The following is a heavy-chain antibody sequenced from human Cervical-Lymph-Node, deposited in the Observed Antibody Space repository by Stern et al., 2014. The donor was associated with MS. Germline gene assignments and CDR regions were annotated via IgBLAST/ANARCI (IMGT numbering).Heavy chain of an antibody. V-gene: IGHV4-31*03. J-gene: IGHJ5*02. CDR3: ASRWSGTYYGQNWFDP. D-gene: IGHD1-26*01. Sequence: QLQESGPGLVKPSQTLSLTCTVSGDSITSGGHYWSWIRQHPGKGLEWIGYIYNSGATFYNPSLKGRVTISLDTSKNQFSLQLSSVTAADTAIYYCASRWSGTYYGQNWFDPWGQGILVTVST. CDR1: GDSITSGGHY. CDR2: IYNSGAT.